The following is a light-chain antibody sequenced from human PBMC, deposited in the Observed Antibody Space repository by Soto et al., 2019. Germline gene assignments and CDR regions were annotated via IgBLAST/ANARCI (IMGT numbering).Light chain of an antibody. Sequence: SYELTQPPSVSVAPGKTARITCGGNNIGSKSVHWYQQKPGQAPVLVIYYDSDRPSGIPERFSGSNSGNTATLTISRVEAGDEADYDCQVWDSISYHHVVFGGGTKLTVL. J-gene: IGLJ2*01. V-gene: IGLV3-21*04. CDR3: QVWDSISYHHVV. CDR2: YDS. CDR1: NIGSKS.